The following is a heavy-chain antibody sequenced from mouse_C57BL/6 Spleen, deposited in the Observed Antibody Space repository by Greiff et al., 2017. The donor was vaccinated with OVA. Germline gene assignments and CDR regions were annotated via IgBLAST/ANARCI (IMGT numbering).Heavy chain of an antibody. J-gene: IGHJ2*01. V-gene: IGHV1-55*01. CDR1: GYTFTSYC. Sequence: QVQLQQPGAELVKPGASVKMSCKASGYTFTSYCITWVKQRPGQGLEWIGDIYPGSGSTNYNEKFKSKATLTVDTSSSTAYMQLSSLTSEDSAVYYCARSNWDYYGSSYVDYFDYWGQGTTLTVSS. CDR2: IYPGSGST. CDR3: ARSNWDYYGSSYVDYFDY. D-gene: IGHD1-1*01.